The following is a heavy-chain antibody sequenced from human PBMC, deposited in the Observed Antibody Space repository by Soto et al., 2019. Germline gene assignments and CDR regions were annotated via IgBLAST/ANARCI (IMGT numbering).Heavy chain of an antibody. V-gene: IGHV3-23*01. Sequence: EVPLLESGGGLVQPGGSLRLSCAASGFSFSGYAMSWVRQAPGKGLEWFSGISGSGGRTYYADSVKGRFTFSRDNSVNTLYLQMNSLRAEDTAIYYCAKDSAVVTPSYLDSWGQGTLVTVSS. CDR1: GFSFSGYA. CDR3: AKDSAVVTPSYLDS. J-gene: IGHJ4*02. CDR2: ISGSGGRT. D-gene: IGHD2-21*02.